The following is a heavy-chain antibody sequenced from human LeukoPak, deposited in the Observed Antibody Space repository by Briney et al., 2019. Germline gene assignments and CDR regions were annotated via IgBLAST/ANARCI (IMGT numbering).Heavy chain of an antibody. CDR2: ISSSGSTI. V-gene: IGHV3-48*03. CDR1: GFTFSSYE. D-gene: IGHD3-22*01. Sequence: AGGSLRLSCAASGFTFSSYEMNWVRQAPGKGLEWVSDISSSGSTIYYEDSVKGRFTISRDNAKHSLYLQMNSLRAEDTAVYYCATGLLLFGVGAFDIWGQGKMVTVSS. CDR3: ATGLLLFGVGAFDI. J-gene: IGHJ3*02.